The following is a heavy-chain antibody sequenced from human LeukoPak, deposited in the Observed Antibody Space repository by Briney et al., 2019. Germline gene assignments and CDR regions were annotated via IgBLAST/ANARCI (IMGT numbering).Heavy chain of an antibody. Sequence: SETLSLTCTVSGGPISSYYWSWLRQPAGKGLEWIGRIYTSGSTNYNPPRKTRVTMSVATSKNQFRLKLSSVTAADTAVYYCAREGDYWGQGTLVTVSS. CDR1: GGPISSYY. CDR2: IYTSGST. V-gene: IGHV4-4*07. CDR3: AREGDY. J-gene: IGHJ4*02.